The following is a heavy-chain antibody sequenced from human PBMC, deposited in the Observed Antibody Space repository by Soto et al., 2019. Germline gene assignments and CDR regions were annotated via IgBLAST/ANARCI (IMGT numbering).Heavy chain of an antibody. D-gene: IGHD7-27*01. CDR2: ITSGSGGGT. CDR3: GKGTWGAFYI. Sequence: EVQLLESGGGLVQPGGSLRLSCVASGFTFSSNAMSWVRQAPGKGLEWVAHITSGSGGGTYYADSETGRFTIYRDNAKNTLYMQMTSLGGEDKAVDYCGKGTWGAFYIWGHGTLVPVSS. CDR1: GFTFSSNA. V-gene: IGHV3-23*01. J-gene: IGHJ3*02.